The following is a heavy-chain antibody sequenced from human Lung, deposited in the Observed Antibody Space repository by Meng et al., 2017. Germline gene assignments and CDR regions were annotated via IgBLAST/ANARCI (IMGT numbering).Heavy chain of an antibody. Sequence: QVQLAESGGALVQPGRSLRLSCAAPGFSFSSHAMHWVRQAPGKGLEWVALISYDGSGEGYADSVKGRFTISRDNSKSTLYLQMDSLRPEDTAVHYCIAEIGPKSFDNWGQGTLVTVSS. J-gene: IGHJ4*02. CDR1: GFSFSSHA. V-gene: IGHV3-30*04. CDR3: IAEIGPKSFDN. D-gene: IGHD3-22*01. CDR2: ISYDGSGE.